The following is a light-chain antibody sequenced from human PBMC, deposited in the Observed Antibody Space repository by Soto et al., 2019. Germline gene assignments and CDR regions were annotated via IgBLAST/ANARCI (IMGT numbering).Light chain of an antibody. CDR3: GTWDSSLSAGGV. CDR2: DNN. Sequence: QSVLTQPPSVSAATGQKVTISCSGSSSNIGNNYVSWYQQLPGTAPKLLIYDNNKRPSGIPDRFSGSKSGTSATLGITGLQTGDEADYYCGTWDSSLSAGGVFGTGTKVT. V-gene: IGLV1-51*01. J-gene: IGLJ1*01. CDR1: SSNIGNNY.